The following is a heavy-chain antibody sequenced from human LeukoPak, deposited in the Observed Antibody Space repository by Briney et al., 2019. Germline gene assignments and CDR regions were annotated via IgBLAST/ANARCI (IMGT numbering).Heavy chain of an antibody. D-gene: IGHD3-10*01. J-gene: IGHJ4*02. CDR2: IYPGDSDT. CDR1: GYSFTSYW. Sequence: GESLKISCKGSGYSFTSYWVGWVRQMPGKGLEWMGIIYPGDSDTRYSPSFQGQVTISADKSISTAYLQWSSLKASDTAMYYCARILAMVRGVPRYFDYWGQGTLVTVSS. CDR3: ARILAMVRGVPRYFDY. V-gene: IGHV5-51*01.